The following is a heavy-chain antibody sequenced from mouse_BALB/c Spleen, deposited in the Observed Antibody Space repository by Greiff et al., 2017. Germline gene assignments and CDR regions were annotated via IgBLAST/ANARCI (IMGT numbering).Heavy chain of an antibody. CDR1: GFTFTDTY. V-gene: IGHV14-3*02. D-gene: IGHD4-1*01. CDR2: IDPANGNT. CDR3: AYLTGPFAY. J-gene: IGHJ3*01. Sequence: EVKLQESGADLVKPGASLKFSCTASGFTFTDTYMHWVRQPPGQGLEWIGRIDPANGNTKYDPKFSGKATRTADTSSNTAYLQLSSLTAEDTAVYYCAYLTGPFAYWGEGTLVTVSA.